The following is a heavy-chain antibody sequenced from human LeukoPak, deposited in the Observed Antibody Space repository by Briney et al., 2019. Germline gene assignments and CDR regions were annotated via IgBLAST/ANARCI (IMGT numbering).Heavy chain of an antibody. V-gene: IGHV3-23*01. J-gene: IGHJ4*02. CDR3: AKDMEGSVADYFDY. CDR2: ISGSGDTT. CDR1: GFTFSSYA. D-gene: IGHD3-10*01. Sequence: GGSLRLSCAASGFTFSSYAMSWVRQAPGKGLERVSHISGSGDTTYYADSVKGRFTISRDNSKNPLYLQMNSLRADDTAVYYCAKDMEGSVADYFDYWGRGTLVTVSS.